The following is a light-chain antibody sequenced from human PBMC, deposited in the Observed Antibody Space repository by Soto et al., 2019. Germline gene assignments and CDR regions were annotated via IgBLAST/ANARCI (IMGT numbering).Light chain of an antibody. CDR2: GAS. J-gene: IGKJ1*01. Sequence: EIVVTQSPGTLSLSPGERATLACRASQSVSSSYLAWYQQKPGQAPRLLIYGASSRATGIPDRFSGSGAGTDFTLTISGLEPEDFAVYYCQQRTKWPLTFGQGTNVEIK. V-gene: IGKV3D-20*02. CDR1: QSVSSSY. CDR3: QQRTKWPLT.